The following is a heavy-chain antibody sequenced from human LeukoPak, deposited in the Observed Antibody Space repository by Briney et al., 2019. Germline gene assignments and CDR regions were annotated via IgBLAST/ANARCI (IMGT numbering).Heavy chain of an antibody. V-gene: IGHV3-30*18. CDR3: AKSAYCGGDCYSFDY. CDR2: ISHDGSNK. CDR1: GFTFSSYG. Sequence: GGSLRLSCTASGFTFSSYGKHWVRQAPGKGLEWVAVISHDGSNKYYADSVKGRFTISRDNSKNTLYLQMNSLRAEDTAVYYCAKSAYCGGDCYSFDYWGQGTLVTVSS. D-gene: IGHD2-21*02. J-gene: IGHJ4*02.